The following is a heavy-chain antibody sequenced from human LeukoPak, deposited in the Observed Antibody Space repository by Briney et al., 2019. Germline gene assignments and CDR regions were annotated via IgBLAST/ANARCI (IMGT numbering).Heavy chain of an antibody. Sequence: PSETLSLTCAVYGGSFSGYYWSWIRQPPGKGLEWIGEINHSGSTNYNPSLKSRVTISVDTSKNQFSLKLSSVTAADTAVYYCARELRHDYGGNDYWGQGTLVTVSS. J-gene: IGHJ4*02. CDR2: INHSGST. CDR1: GGSFSGYY. CDR3: ARELRHDYGGNDY. D-gene: IGHD4-23*01. V-gene: IGHV4-34*01.